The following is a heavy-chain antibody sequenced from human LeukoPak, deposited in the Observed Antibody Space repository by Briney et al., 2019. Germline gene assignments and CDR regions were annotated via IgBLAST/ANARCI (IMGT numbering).Heavy chain of an antibody. CDR3: ARGSIAAAGNRWFDP. D-gene: IGHD6-13*01. V-gene: IGHV4-4*07. CDR1: GGSISSYY. Sequence: PSETLSLTCTVSGGSISSYYWSWLRQPAGKGLEWIGRIYTSGSTNYNPSLKSRVTMSVDTSKNQFSLKLSSVTAADTAVYYCARGSIAAAGNRWFDPWGQGTLVTVSS. CDR2: IYTSGST. J-gene: IGHJ5*02.